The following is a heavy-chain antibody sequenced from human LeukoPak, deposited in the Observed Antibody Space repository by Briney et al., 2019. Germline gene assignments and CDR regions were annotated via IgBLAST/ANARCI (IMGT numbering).Heavy chain of an antibody. CDR3: ASRKITFGGVIVYYFDY. CDR1: GGSFSGYY. CDR2: INHSGST. D-gene: IGHD3-16*02. Sequence: SETLSLTCAVYGGSFSGYYWSWIRQPPGKGLEWIGEINHSGSTNYNPSLKSRVTISVATSKNQFSLKLSSVTAADTAVYYCASRKITFGGVIVYYFDYWGQGTLVTVSS. J-gene: IGHJ4*02. V-gene: IGHV4-34*01.